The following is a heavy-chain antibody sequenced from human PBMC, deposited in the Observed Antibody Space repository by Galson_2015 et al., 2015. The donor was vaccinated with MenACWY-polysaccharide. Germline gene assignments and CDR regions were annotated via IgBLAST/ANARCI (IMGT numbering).Heavy chain of an antibody. CDR1: GFTFSSDW. CDR3: ARLFGGVTTYDY. V-gene: IGHV3-74*01. CDR2: INNDATTI. D-gene: IGHD3-16*01. Sequence: SLRLSCAASGFTFSSDWMHWVRQAPGKGLVWVSRINNDATTINYADSVKGRFIISRDNAKNTLYLQMNSLRAEDTAVYYCARLFGGVTTYDYWGQGTLVTVSS. J-gene: IGHJ4*02.